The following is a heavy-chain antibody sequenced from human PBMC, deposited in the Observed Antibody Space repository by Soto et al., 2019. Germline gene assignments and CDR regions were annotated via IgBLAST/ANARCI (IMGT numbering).Heavy chain of an antibody. D-gene: IGHD6-13*01. CDR3: ARLIAAAGGDWFDP. J-gene: IGHJ5*02. V-gene: IGHV1-8*01. CDR1: GYTFTSYD. Sequence: ASVKVSCKASGYTFTSYDINWVRQATEQGLEWMGWMNPNSGNTGYAQKFQGRVTMTRNTSISTAYMELSSLRSEDTAVYYCARLIAAAGGDWFDPWGQGTLVTVSS. CDR2: MNPNSGNT.